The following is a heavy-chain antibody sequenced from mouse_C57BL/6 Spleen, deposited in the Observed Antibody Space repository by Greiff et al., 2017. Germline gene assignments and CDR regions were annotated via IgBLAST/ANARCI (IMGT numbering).Heavy chain of an antibody. Sequence: VQLQQPGAELVRPGSSVKLSCKASGYTFTSYWMDWVKQRPGPGLEWIGNIYPSDSETHYNQKFKDKATLTVDKSSSTAYMQLSSLTSEDSAVYYCARKVYYGNCLDYWGQGTTLTVSS. CDR3: ARKVYYGNCLDY. CDR1: GYTFTSYW. V-gene: IGHV1-61*01. D-gene: IGHD2-1*01. J-gene: IGHJ2*01. CDR2: IYPSDSET.